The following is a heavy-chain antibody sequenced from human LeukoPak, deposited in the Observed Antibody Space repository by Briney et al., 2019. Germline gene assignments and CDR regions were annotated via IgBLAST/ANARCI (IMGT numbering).Heavy chain of an antibody. CDR3: ARRDYDYVWGSYRHLYFDY. CDR2: MNPNSGNT. CDR1: GYTFTSYG. V-gene: IGHV1-8*02. J-gene: IGHJ4*02. Sequence: GASVKVSCKASGYTFTSYGISWVRQAPGQGLEWMGWMNPNSGNTGYAQKFQGRVTMTRNTSISTAYMELSSLRSEDTAVYYCARRDYDYVWGSYRHLYFDYWGQGTLVTVSS. D-gene: IGHD3-16*02.